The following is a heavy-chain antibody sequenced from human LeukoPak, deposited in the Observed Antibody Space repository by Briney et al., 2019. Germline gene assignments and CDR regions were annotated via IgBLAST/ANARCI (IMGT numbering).Heavy chain of an antibody. CDR2: IWYDGSNK. CDR1: GFTFSSYA. J-gene: IGHJ4*02. Sequence: GRSLRLSCAASGFTFSSYAMHWVRQAPGKGLEWVAVIWYDGSNKYYADSVKGRFTISRDNSKNTLYLQMNSLRAEDTAVYYCARDRHSLLFDFWGQGTLVTVSS. D-gene: IGHD3-16*02. V-gene: IGHV3-33*08. CDR3: ARDRHSLLFDF.